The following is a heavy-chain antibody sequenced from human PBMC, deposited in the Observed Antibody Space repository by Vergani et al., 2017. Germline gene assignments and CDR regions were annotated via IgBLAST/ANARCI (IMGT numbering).Heavy chain of an antibody. CDR3: ERETGATVTRLYYYHGMDM. V-gene: IGHV3-66*02. Sequence: EVQLVESGGGLVQPGGSLRLSCAASGFTVTSSYMSWVRQAPGKGLEWVSVIYSGGPTYYADSGKGRFTISRDKSKNTLYLQMNGLRAEDTAVYYCERETGATVTRLYYYHGMDMWGQGTTVTVSS. CDR1: GFTVTSSY. CDR2: IYSGGPT. D-gene: IGHD4-17*01. J-gene: IGHJ6*02.